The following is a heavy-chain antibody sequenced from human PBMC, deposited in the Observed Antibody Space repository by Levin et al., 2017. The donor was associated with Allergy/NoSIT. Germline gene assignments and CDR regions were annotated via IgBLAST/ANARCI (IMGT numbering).Heavy chain of an antibody. CDR2: IYYSGST. J-gene: IGHJ4*02. D-gene: IGHD6-19*01. CDR3: ARHVLAGTIHY. V-gene: IGHV4-39*01. Sequence: PSETLSLTCTVSGGSISRSSYYWGWIRQPPGKGLEWIGSIYYSGSTYYNPSLKSRVIIFADTSKKQFSLKLNSVTAADTAVYYCARHVLAGTIHYWGQGTLVTVSS. CDR1: GGSISRSSYY.